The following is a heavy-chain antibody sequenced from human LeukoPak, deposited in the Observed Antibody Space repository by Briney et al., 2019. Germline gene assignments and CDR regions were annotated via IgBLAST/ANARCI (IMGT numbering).Heavy chain of an antibody. CDR2: IRYDGSDK. D-gene: IGHD6-19*01. Sequence: GGSLRLSCAASGFTFNSYGMHWVRQAPGKGLEWVAFIRYDGSDKNFADSVKGRFTISRDNSKNTLYLQMSSLRLEDTAVYYCARETVAGTFDYWGQGTQVTVSS. J-gene: IGHJ4*02. CDR3: ARETVAGTFDY. V-gene: IGHV3-30*02. CDR1: GFTFNSYG.